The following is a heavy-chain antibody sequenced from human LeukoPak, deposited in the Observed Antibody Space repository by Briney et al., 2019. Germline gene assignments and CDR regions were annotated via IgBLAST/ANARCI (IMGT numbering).Heavy chain of an antibody. D-gene: IGHD3-22*01. Sequence: ASVKVSCKASGYTFTYYYMHWVRQAPGHGLEWMGWINPNSGGTIYAQKFLGRVTMTRDTSISTAYMELSRLRSDDTAVYYCARVGSGYDYFDYWGQGTLVTVSS. CDR3: ARVGSGYDYFDY. J-gene: IGHJ4*02. CDR1: GYTFTYYY. CDR2: INPNSGGT. V-gene: IGHV1-2*02.